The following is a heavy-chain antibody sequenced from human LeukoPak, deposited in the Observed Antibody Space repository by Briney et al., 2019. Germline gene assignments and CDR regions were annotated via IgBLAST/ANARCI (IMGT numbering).Heavy chain of an antibody. CDR3: ARAPSPLAVAGTDY. J-gene: IGHJ4*02. Sequence: GGSLRLSCAASGFTFSSYWMNWARQAPGKGLEWVSSISSSSSYIYYADSVKGRFTISRDNAKNSLYLQMNSLRAEDTAVYYCARAPSPLAVAGTDYWGQGTLVTVSS. V-gene: IGHV3-21*01. CDR2: ISSSSSYI. D-gene: IGHD6-19*01. CDR1: GFTFSSYW.